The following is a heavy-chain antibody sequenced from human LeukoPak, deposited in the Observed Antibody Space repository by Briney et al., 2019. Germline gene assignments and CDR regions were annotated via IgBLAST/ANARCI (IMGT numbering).Heavy chain of an antibody. Sequence: PSETLSLTCTVSGGSISSSSYYWGWIRQPPGKGLEWIGSIYYSGSTYYNPSLKSRVTISIDTSKNQFSLKLTSVTAADTAVYYCARWGFTDYGDSFDYWGQGTLVTVSS. CDR2: IYYSGST. D-gene: IGHD4-17*01. CDR3: ARWGFTDYGDSFDY. V-gene: IGHV4-39*07. CDR1: GGSISSSSYY. J-gene: IGHJ4*02.